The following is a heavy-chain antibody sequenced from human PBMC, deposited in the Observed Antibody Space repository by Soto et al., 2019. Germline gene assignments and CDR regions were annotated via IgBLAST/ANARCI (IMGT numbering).Heavy chain of an antibody. CDR1: GFNFGNFG. V-gene: IGHV3-33*01. CDR3: ARGLRGVLDY. J-gene: IGHJ4*02. Sequence: GGSLRLSCVASGFNFGNFGMHWVRQAPGKGLEWVAVISNDENIKQYADSVRGRIVIARDNSKNALYLQLTSLRAEDTAIYYCARGLRGVLDYWGQGALVTVSS. CDR2: ISNDENIK. D-gene: IGHD5-12*01.